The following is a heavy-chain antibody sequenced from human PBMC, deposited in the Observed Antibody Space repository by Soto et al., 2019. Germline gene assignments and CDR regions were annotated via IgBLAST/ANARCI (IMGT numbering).Heavy chain of an antibody. V-gene: IGHV3-23*01. D-gene: IGHD6-19*01. CDR2: ISGSGGTT. CDR3: AKTANGWFSAFDI. CDR1: GFTFSSYA. J-gene: IGHJ3*02. Sequence: SGGGLVPPGGSLRLSCAASGFTFSSYAMSWVRQAPGKGLEWVSAISGSGGTTYYADSVKGRFTFSRDNSKNTLYLQMNSLRAEDTAVYYCAKTANGWFSAFDIWGQGTMVTVSS.